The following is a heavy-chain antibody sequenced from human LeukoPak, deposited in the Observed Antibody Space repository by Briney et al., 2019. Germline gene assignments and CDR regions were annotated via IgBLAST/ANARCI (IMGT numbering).Heavy chain of an antibody. D-gene: IGHD1-26*01. Sequence: GGSLRLSCAASGFTFSSYGMHWVRQAPGKGLEWVAFIRYDGSNKDYADSVKGRFPISRDNSKNTRYLQMNSLRAEDTAVYYCAKVRSYRECFDSWGQGTLVTVSS. CDR2: IRYDGSNK. CDR3: AKVRSYRECFDS. J-gene: IGHJ4*02. CDR1: GFTFSSYG. V-gene: IGHV3-30*02.